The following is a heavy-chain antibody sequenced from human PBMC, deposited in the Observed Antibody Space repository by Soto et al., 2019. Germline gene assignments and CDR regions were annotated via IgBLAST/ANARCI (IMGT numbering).Heavy chain of an antibody. CDR1: GFTFSSSW. J-gene: IGHJ6*02. D-gene: IGHD3-16*01. CDR2: IKQDGSEK. CDR3: ASEDRGGGDWLYYYYYGMDV. Sequence: GGSLRLSCAASGFTFSSSWMSWFRQAPGKGLEWVANIKQDGSEKYYVDSVKGRFTISRDNAKNSLYLQMNSLRAEDTALYYCASEDRGGGDWLYYYYYGMDVWGQGTTVTVSS. V-gene: IGHV3-7*01.